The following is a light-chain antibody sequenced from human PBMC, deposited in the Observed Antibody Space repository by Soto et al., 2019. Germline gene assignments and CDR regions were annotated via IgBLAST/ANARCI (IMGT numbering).Light chain of an antibody. J-gene: IGKJ4*01. CDR3: QQSYNTPFT. V-gene: IGKV1-39*01. CDR1: QNISSY. Sequence: DIQVTQSPSPLSASVGDRVTITCRASQNISSYLNWYQKKPGKAPNFLIYAASTLQSGVPPRFSGGGSGTDFTLTISGLRPEDFATYYCQQSYNTPFTFGGGTKMDIK. CDR2: AAS.